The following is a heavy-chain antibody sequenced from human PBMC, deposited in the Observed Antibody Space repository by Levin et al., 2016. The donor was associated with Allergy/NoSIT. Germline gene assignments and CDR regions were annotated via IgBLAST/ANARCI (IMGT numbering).Heavy chain of an antibody. Sequence: GESLKISCAASGFTFSSYALYWVRQAPGKGLEWVAIISYDGTQTFYSDSVKGRFTISRDSSKNTVYLQMNSLRAEDTAVYYCAKNSGYNWNDVGVADYWGQGALVTVSS. D-gene: IGHD1-1*01. CDR3: AKNSGYNWNDVGVADY. CDR2: ISYDGTQT. J-gene: IGHJ4*02. V-gene: IGHV3-30*04. CDR1: GFTFSSYA.